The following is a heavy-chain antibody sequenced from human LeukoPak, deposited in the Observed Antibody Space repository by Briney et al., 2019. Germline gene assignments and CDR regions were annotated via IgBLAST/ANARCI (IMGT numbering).Heavy chain of an antibody. Sequence: GGSLRLSCVASEFTFNRYWMSWVRQAPGKGLEWVANIKHDGSEAHYVDSVKGRFTISRDNAKNSLSLQMNSLNVDDTGVYFCTRDALFGSGRTHLDFWSQGTLVSVSS. CDR2: IKHDGSEA. CDR1: EFTFNRYW. J-gene: IGHJ4*02. CDR3: TRDALFGSGRTHLDF. V-gene: IGHV3-7*04. D-gene: IGHD3-10*01.